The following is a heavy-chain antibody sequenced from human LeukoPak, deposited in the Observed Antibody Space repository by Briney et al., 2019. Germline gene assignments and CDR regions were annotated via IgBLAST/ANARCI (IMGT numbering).Heavy chain of an antibody. J-gene: IGHJ4*02. V-gene: IGHV3-7*01. CDR3: ASTSWELPDY. CDR2: IKTDGSEK. CDR1: GFTFSSYW. Sequence: GGSLRLSCAASGFTFSSYWMSWVRQVPGKGPEWVANIKTDGSEKYYLDSVKGRFTISRDNAKNSLYLQMNSLRAEDTAVYYCASTSWELPDYWGQGTLVTVSS. D-gene: IGHD1-26*01.